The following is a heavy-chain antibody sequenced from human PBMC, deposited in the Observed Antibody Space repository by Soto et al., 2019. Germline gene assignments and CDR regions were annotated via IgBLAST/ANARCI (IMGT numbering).Heavy chain of an antibody. CDR1: GGSISSYY. J-gene: IGHJ4*02. V-gene: IGHV4-59*01. CDR3: ARGPFPYCSSTSCLEMDY. Sequence: SETLSLTCTVSGGSISSYYWSWIRQPPGKGLEWIGYIYYSGSTNYNPSLKSRVTISVDTSKNQFSLKLSSVTAADTAVYYCARGPFPYCSSTSCLEMDYWSQGTLVTVSS. CDR2: IYYSGST. D-gene: IGHD2-2*01.